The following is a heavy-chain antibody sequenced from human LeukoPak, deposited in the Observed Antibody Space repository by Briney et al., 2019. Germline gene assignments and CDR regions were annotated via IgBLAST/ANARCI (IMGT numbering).Heavy chain of an antibody. CDR2: INPSGGST. CDR1: GYTFTSYY. D-gene: IGHD3-10*01. J-gene: IGHJ4*02. CDR3: ARALRELYYFDY. V-gene: IGHV1-46*01. Sequence: ASVKVSCKASGYTFTSYYMHWVRQAPGQGLEWMGIINPSGGSTSYAQKFQGRVTMTRDTSTSTVYMELSSLRSEDTAVHYCARALRELYYFDYWGQGTLVTVSS.